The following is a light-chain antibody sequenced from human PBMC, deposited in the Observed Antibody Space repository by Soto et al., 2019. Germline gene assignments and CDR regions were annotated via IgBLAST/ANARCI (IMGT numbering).Light chain of an antibody. V-gene: IGKV4-1*01. Sequence: DIVMTQSPDSLAVSLGERATINCKSSQPVLSRSNNKNYLSWYQQKPGQPPKLLISWASTRESGVPDRFSGSGSGTDFTLTISTLQAEDVAVYYCQQYDSAPWAFDPGTKVEIQ. CDR2: WAS. J-gene: IGKJ1*01. CDR3: QQYDSAPWA. CDR1: QPVLSRSNNKNY.